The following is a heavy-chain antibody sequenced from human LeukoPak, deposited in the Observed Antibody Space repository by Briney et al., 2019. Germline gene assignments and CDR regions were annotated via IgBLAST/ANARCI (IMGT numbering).Heavy chain of an antibody. CDR2: IYHSGST. D-gene: IGHD4-23*01. J-gene: IGHJ4*02. Sequence: SETLSLTCAVSGVSISSSSGNCWTWVRQPPGKGLEWIGEIYHSGSTNYNPSLKSRVTMLLDKSKNQFSLKLSSVTAADTAVYYCARNGGNSDFDYWGQGTLVTVSS. CDR1: GVSISSSSGNC. V-gene: IGHV4-4*02. CDR3: ARNGGNSDFDY.